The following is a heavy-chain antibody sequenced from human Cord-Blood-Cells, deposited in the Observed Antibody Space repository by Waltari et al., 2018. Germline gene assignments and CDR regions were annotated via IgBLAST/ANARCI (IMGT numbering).Heavy chain of an antibody. D-gene: IGHD1-1*01. V-gene: IGHV1-24*01. CDR2: FDPEDGET. CDR3: ATDPTSYNWNDDAFDI. J-gene: IGHJ3*02. Sequence: QVQLVQSGAEVKKPGASVKVSCKVSGYTLTELSMHWVRQAPGKGLEWMGGFDPEDGETIYAQKFQGRVTMTEETSTDTAYMELSSLRSEDTAVYYCATDPTSYNWNDDAFDIWGQGTMVTVSS. CDR1: GYTLTELS.